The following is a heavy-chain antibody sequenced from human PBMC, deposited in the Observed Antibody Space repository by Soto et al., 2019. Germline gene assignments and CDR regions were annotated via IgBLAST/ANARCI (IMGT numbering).Heavy chain of an antibody. CDR2: FIPIFGTA. J-gene: IGHJ4*02. CDR1: RDSFSTSG. D-gene: IGHD5-12*01. V-gene: IGHV1-69*01. Sequence: QVLLVQSGAEVKKPGSSVKVSCKAARDSFSTSGFSWVRQAPGQGLEWMGVFIPIFGTANYAPKFQGRVTMTADESTGTASMELSSLRSEDTAMYYCARSGYSFGPNFDWGQGTLVTVSS. CDR3: ARSGYSFGPNFD.